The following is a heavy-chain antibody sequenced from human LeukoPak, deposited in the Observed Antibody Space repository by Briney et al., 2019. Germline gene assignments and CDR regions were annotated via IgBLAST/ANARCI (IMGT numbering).Heavy chain of an antibody. J-gene: IGHJ4*02. D-gene: IGHD2-2*01. CDR2: IYYSGST. CDR1: GGSISSGGYY. Sequence: SQTLSLTCTVSGGSISSGGYYWSWIRQHPGKGLEWIEYIYYSGSTYYNPSLKSRVTISVDTSKNQFSLKLSSVTAADTAVYYCARNQLLPHFDYWGQGTLVTVSS. V-gene: IGHV4-31*03. CDR3: ARNQLLPHFDY.